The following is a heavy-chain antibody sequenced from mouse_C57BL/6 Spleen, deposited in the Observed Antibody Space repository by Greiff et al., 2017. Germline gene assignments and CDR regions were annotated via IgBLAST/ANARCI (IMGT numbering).Heavy chain of an antibody. CDR2: ISSGGSYT. Sequence: EVKLVESGGDLVKPGGSLKLSCAASGFTFSSYGMSWVRQTPDKRLEWVATISSGGSYTYYPDSVKGRFTISRDNAKNTLYLQMSSLKSEDTAMYYCARPPYDYDWFAYWGQGTLVTVSA. CDR3: ARPPYDYDWFAY. D-gene: IGHD2-4*01. V-gene: IGHV5-6*01. J-gene: IGHJ3*01. CDR1: GFTFSSYG.